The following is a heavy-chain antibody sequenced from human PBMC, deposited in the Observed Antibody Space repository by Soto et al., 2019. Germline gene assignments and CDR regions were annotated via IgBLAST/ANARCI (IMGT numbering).Heavy chain of an antibody. V-gene: IGHV3-23*01. Sequence: ELQLLESGGGLVQPGGSLRLSCAASGFTFSSYAISWVRQAPGKGLEWVSTLTNNGDSTYYADSVKGRFTISRDNSKNMLYLQMNSLRAEDTAMYYCAKYTGTTGRYQDMDVW. D-gene: IGHD4-4*01. CDR2: LTNNGDST. J-gene: IGHJ6*01. CDR1: GFTFSSYA. CDR3: AKYTGTTGRYQDMDV.